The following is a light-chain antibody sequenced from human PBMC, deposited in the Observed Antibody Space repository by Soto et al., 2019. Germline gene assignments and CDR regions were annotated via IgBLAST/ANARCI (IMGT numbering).Light chain of an antibody. CDR1: SSDVGAYDF. CDR3: SSYTSSSTRV. V-gene: IGLV2-14*03. Sequence: ALTQPASVSGSPGQSITISCTGTSSDVGAYDFVSWYQQHPDKAPKLMIYEVSNRPSGVSNRFSGSKSVNTATLTISGLQAEDEADYYCSSYTSSSTRVFGTGTKLTVL. J-gene: IGLJ1*01. CDR2: EVS.